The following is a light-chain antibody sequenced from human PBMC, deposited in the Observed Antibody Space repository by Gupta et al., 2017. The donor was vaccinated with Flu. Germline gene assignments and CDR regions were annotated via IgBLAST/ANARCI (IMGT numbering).Light chain of an antibody. CDR3: QQYSSSPET. Sequence: EIVLTQSPGTLSLSPGERATLSCRASQSVRSSYLAWYQQKPGQAPRLLIYGASNRATGIPDRCSGSGSGTDFTLTISRLEPEDFAVYYCQQYSSSPETFGQGTKVEIK. CDR2: GAS. J-gene: IGKJ1*01. V-gene: IGKV3-20*01. CDR1: QSVRSSY.